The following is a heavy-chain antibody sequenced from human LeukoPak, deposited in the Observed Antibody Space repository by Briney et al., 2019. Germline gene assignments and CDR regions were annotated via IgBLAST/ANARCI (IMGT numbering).Heavy chain of an antibody. D-gene: IGHD3-10*01. V-gene: IGHV1-3*01. CDR1: GYTFTSYA. J-gene: IGHJ6*04. CDR3: ARTTTMVRYRYYYYGMDV. Sequence: EASVKVSCKASGYTFTSYAMHWVRQAPGQRLEWMGWINAGNGNTKYSQKFQGRVTITRDTSASTAYMELSSLRSEDTAVYYCARTTTMVRYRYYYYGMDVWGKGTTVTVSS. CDR2: INAGNGNT.